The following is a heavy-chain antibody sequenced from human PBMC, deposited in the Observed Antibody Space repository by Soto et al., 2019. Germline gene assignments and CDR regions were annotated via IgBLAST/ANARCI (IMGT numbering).Heavy chain of an antibody. V-gene: IGHV1-69*01. D-gene: IGHD3-22*01. CDR2: IIPIFGTA. CDR1: GGTFSSYA. Sequence: QVQLVQSGAEVKKPGSSVKVSCKASGGTFSSYAISWVRQAPGQGLEWMGGIIPIFGTANYAQKFKGRVTITADESTSTAYMELGSLRSEDTAVYYCARGGTPYYYDSSGYYPPYYYYGMDVWGQGPTVTVSS. J-gene: IGHJ6*02. CDR3: ARGGTPYYYDSSGYYPPYYYYGMDV.